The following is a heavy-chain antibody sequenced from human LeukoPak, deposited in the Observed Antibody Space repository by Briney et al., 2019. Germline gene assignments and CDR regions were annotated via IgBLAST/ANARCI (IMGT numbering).Heavy chain of an antibody. CDR1: GFTFSNAW. CDR2: ISGSGSGGST. CDR3: AKSGYNRFDY. D-gene: IGHD5-24*01. Sequence: PGGSLRLSRAASGFTFSNAWMSWVRQAPGKGLEWVSSISGSGSGGSTYYADSVKGRFTISRDNSKNTLYLQMNSLRAEDTAVYYCAKSGYNRFDYWGQGTLVTVSS. V-gene: IGHV3-23*01. J-gene: IGHJ4*02.